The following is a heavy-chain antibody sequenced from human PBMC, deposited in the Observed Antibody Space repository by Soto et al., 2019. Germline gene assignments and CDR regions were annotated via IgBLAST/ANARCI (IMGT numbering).Heavy chain of an antibody. CDR2: IYDSGST. CDR3: ARVRRELLWFGESTYYFDY. Sequence: TSETLSLTCTVSGGSISSSYWSWIRQPPGKGLEWIGYIYDSGSTYYNSSLKSRVTMSVDTSKNQFSLKLSSVTAADTAVYYCARVRRELLWFGESTYYFDYWGQGTLVTVSS. V-gene: IGHV4-59*12. D-gene: IGHD3-10*01. J-gene: IGHJ4*02. CDR1: GGSISSSY.